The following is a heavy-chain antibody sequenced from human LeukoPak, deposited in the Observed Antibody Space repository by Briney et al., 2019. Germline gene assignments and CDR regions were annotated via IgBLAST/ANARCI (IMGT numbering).Heavy chain of an antibody. CDR2: INPSGGST. CDR3: ARDPQQLVLFYYYYYGMDV. D-gene: IGHD6-13*01. Sequence: ASVTVSCKASGCSFTSYYMHWVRQAPGQGLEWMGIINPSGGSTSYAQKFQGRVTMTRDTSTSTVYMELSSLRSEDTAVYYCARDPQQLVLFYYYYYGMDVWGQGTAVTVSS. J-gene: IGHJ6*02. V-gene: IGHV1-46*01. CDR1: GCSFTSYY.